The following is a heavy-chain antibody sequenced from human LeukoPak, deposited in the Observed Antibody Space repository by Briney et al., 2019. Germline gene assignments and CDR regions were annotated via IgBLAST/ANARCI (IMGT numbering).Heavy chain of an antibody. CDR3: ARDVMGNNWFDP. D-gene: IGHD7-27*01. CDR2: ISTDGSST. CDR1: GFTFSNYV. J-gene: IGHJ5*02. Sequence: GGSLRLSCAASGFTFSNYVMHWVRQAPGKGLVWVSRISTDGSSTSYADSVKGRFTISRDNAKNTLYLQMYSLRAEDTAVYCCARDVMGNNWFDPWGQGTLVTVSS. V-gene: IGHV3-74*01.